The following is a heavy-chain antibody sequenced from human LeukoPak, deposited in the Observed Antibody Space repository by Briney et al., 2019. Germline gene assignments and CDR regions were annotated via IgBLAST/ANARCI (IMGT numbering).Heavy chain of an antibody. Sequence: SETLSLTCTVSGCSISSYYWSWIRQPPGKGLEWIGYIYYSGSTNYNPALKSRVTISVDTSNNQFSLKLSSVTAADTAVYYCARDRGVRGVRAYYFDYWGQGTLVTVSS. D-gene: IGHD3-10*01. V-gene: IGHV4-59*01. CDR3: ARDRGVRGVRAYYFDY. CDR1: GCSISSYY. CDR2: IYYSGST. J-gene: IGHJ4*02.